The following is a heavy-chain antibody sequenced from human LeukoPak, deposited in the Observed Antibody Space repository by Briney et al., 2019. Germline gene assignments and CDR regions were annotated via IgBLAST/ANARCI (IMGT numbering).Heavy chain of an antibody. Sequence: PGGSLRLSCAASGFTFSSYAMSWVRQARGKGLEWVSAISGSGGSTYYADSVKGRFTISRDNSKNTLYLQMNSLRAEDTAVYYCARDPNDYGDYPFFDYWGQGTLVTVSS. CDR3: ARDPNDYGDYPFFDY. CDR2: ISGSGGST. J-gene: IGHJ4*02. V-gene: IGHV3-23*01. D-gene: IGHD4-17*01. CDR1: GFTFSSYA.